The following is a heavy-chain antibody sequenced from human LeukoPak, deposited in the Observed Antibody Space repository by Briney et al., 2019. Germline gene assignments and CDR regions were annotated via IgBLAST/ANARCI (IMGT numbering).Heavy chain of an antibody. CDR3: AREAFDFWSGYTPSYFDY. J-gene: IGHJ4*02. V-gene: IGHV4-59*12. D-gene: IGHD3-3*01. Sequence: SETLSLTCTVSGGSISSYYWSWIRQPPGKGLEWIGYIHYSGSINYNPSLKSRVTISVDTSKNQFSLKLSSVTAADTAVYYCAREAFDFWSGYTPSYFDYWGQGTLVTVSS. CDR1: GGSISSYY. CDR2: IHYSGSI.